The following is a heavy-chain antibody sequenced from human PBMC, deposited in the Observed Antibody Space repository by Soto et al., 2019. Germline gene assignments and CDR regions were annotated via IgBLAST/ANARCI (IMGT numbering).Heavy chain of an antibody. CDR2: ITGTGGST. Sequence: GGSLRLSCAASGFTFSNYAMGWVRQAPGKGLDWVSAITGTGGSTYYADSVKGRFTISRDNSRNTLYLQMNSLRAEDTVVYFCPKGSANASRYYFYFWGQGILVTVAS. CDR1: GFTFSNYA. V-gene: IGHV3-23*01. CDR3: PKGSANASRYYFYF. J-gene: IGHJ4*02.